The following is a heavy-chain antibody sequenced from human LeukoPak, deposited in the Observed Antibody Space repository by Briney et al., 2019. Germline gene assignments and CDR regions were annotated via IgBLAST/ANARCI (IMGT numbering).Heavy chain of an antibody. V-gene: IGHV3-21*01. Sequence: TGGSLRLSCAASGFTFRSYSMNWVRQAPGKGLEWVSTISSSSTYIYYADSVKGRFTISKDNAENSVYLQMDSLRGDDTAVYYCARDLSLGASGGSDYWGQGTLVTVSS. J-gene: IGHJ4*02. D-gene: IGHD3-10*01. CDR2: ISSSSTYI. CDR1: GFTFRSYS. CDR3: ARDLSLGASGGSDY.